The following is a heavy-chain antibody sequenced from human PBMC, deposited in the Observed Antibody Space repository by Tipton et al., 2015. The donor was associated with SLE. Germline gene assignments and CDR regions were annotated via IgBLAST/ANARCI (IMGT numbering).Heavy chain of an antibody. Sequence: GAEVKKPGSSVKVSCKASGGTFSSYIISWVRQAPGQGLEWMGGIIPIFGTANYAQKLQGRVTMTTDTSTSTAYMELRSLRSDDTAVYYCARDCSSTSCYNYYGMDVWGQGTTVTVSS. J-gene: IGHJ6*02. CDR3: ARDCSSTSCYNYYGMDV. CDR1: GGTFSSYI. D-gene: IGHD2-2*02. CDR2: IIPIFGTA. V-gene: IGHV1-69*05.